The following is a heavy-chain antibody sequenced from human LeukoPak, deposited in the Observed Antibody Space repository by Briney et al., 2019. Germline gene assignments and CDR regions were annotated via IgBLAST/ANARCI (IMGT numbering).Heavy chain of an antibody. D-gene: IGHD3-9*01. CDR1: GYTFTGYY. V-gene: IGHV1-2*02. CDR3: ARDLPTYYDILTGSHPGDAFDI. CDR2: INPNSGGT. Sequence: GASVKVCCKASGYTFTGYYMHWVRQAPGQGLEWMGWINPNSGGTNYAQKFQGRVTMTRDTSIGTVYMELSSLRSEDTAVYYCARDLPTYYDILTGSHPGDAFDIWGQGTMVTVSS. J-gene: IGHJ3*02.